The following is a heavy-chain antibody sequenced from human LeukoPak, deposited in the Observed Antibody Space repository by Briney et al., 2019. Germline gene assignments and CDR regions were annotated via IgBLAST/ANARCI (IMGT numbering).Heavy chain of an antibody. V-gene: IGHV4-59*01. Sequence: SETLSLTCTVPGGSISSYYWSWIRQPPGKGLEWIGYIYYSGSTNYNPSLKSRVTISVDTSKNQFSLKMSSVTAADTAVYYCARARDGHINNWFDPWGQGTLVTVSS. CDR2: IYYSGST. CDR3: ARARDGHINNWFDP. J-gene: IGHJ5*02. CDR1: GGSISSYY. D-gene: IGHD5-24*01.